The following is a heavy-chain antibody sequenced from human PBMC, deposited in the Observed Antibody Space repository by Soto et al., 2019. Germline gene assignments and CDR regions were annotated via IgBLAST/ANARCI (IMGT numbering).Heavy chain of an antibody. D-gene: IGHD1-26*01. V-gene: IGHV4-59*08. J-gene: IGHJ4*02. CDR1: GGTISSWY. Sequence: QVQLQESGPGLVKPSETLSLTCTVSGGTISSWYWSWIRQPPGKGLEWIGYIYYSGSTNCNPSLKSRVTIAVDTSKNQFSQKLSSVTAADTAVYYCARRYGSAIDYWGQGTLVTVSS. CDR2: IYYSGST. CDR3: ARRYGSAIDY.